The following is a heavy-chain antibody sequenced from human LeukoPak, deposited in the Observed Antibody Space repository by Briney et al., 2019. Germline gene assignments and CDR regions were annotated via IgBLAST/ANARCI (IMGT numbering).Heavy chain of an antibody. J-gene: IGHJ4*02. CDR2: VYHRGST. CDR1: GGSISSYY. D-gene: IGHD3-3*01. CDR3: ARAKSGYPEY. Sequence: SETLSLTCTVSGGSISSYYWSWIRQSPGKGLECIGSVYHRGSTYYNPSLKSRGTISLDTSKNQFSLNLTSVTAADTAVYYCARAKSGYPEYWSQGTLVTVSS. V-gene: IGHV4-59*08.